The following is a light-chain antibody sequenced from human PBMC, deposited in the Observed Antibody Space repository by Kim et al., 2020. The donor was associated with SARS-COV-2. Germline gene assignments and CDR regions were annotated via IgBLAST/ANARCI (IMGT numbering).Light chain of an antibody. Sequence: VGPGQTARSLCSGDELENKYAYWYHQKPGQSPVLVIYQDNKRPSGIPERFSGSNSGNTATLTISGTQALDEGDFYCQAWDSNIAVFGGGTQLTVL. V-gene: IGLV3-1*01. CDR3: QAWDSNIAV. J-gene: IGLJ3*02. CDR2: QDN. CDR1: ELENKY.